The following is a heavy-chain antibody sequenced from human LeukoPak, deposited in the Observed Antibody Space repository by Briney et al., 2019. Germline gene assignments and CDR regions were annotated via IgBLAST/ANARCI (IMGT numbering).Heavy chain of an antibody. V-gene: IGHV4-34*01. Sequence: SETLSLTCAVYGGSFSGYYWSWIRQPPGKGLEWIGEINHSGSTNYNPSLKSRVTISVDTSKNQFSLKLSSVTAADTAVYYCARDRYDFWSGYPYWYFDLWGRGTLVTVSS. CDR1: GGSFSGYY. CDR3: ARDRYDFWSGYPYWYFDL. D-gene: IGHD3-3*01. CDR2: INHSGST. J-gene: IGHJ2*01.